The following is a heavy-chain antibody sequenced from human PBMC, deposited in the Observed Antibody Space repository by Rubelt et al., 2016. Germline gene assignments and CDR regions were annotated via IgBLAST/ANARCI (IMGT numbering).Heavy chain of an antibody. CDR1: GFSFSSSW. CDR3: ATPMVNDYGDPTDAFDI. CDR2: IKQDGTEK. Sequence: GGSLRLSCAASGFSFSSSWMTWVRQAPGKGLEWVANIKQDGTEKYYVDSVKGRFTISRDNAKNSLYLQMNSLRAEDTAVYYCATPMVNDYGDPTDAFDIWGQGTMVTVSS. J-gene: IGHJ3*02. D-gene: IGHD4-17*01. V-gene: IGHV3-7*02.